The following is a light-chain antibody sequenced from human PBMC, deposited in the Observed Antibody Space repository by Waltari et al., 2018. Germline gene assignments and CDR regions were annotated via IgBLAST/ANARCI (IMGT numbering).Light chain of an antibody. CDR1: SLRSYY. J-gene: IGLJ2*01. V-gene: IGLV3-19*01. CDR2: DKN. CDR3: HSRDASGVAGS. Sequence: SSELTQDPAVSVAMGQTVRITCQGDSLRSYYASWYQQRPGQAPILVIYDKNNRPSGVPARFSGSSSHNTGSLTSTGAQAEDEASYYCHSRDASGVAGSFGGGTKLTVL.